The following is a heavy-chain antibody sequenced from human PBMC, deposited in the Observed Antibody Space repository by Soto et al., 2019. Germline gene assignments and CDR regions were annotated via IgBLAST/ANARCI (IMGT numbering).Heavy chain of an antibody. V-gene: IGHV3-33*01. D-gene: IGHD4-4*01. CDR3: ARGAAVTTVGGYYYYYGMDV. J-gene: IGHJ6*02. CDR2: IWYDGSNK. Sequence: GGSLRLSCAASGFTFSSYGMHWVRQAPGKGLEWVAVIWYDGSNKYYADSVKGRFTISRDNSKNTLYLQMNSLRAEDTAVYYCARGAAVTTVGGYYYYYGMDVWGQGTTVTVSS. CDR1: GFTFSSYG.